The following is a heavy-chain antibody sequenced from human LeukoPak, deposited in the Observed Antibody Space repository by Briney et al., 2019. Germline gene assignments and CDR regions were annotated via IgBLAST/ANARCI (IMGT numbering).Heavy chain of an antibody. V-gene: IGHV5-51*01. CDR3: ARHCSRTGCYHHNAFDI. CDR1: GYSFTKYW. CDR2: IYPGDSDT. Sequence: GESLKIPCKGSGYSFTKYWIGWVRQMPGKGLEWMGIIYPGDSDTRYSPPFQGQVTISADKSISTACLQWSGLKASDTAMYYCARHCSRTGCYHHNAFDIWGQGTMVTVSS. J-gene: IGHJ3*02. D-gene: IGHD2-2*01.